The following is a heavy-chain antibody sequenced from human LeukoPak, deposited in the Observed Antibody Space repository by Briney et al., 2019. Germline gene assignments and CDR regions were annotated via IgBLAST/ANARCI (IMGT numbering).Heavy chain of an antibody. Sequence: GGSLRLSCAAYGFTFSSYSMNWVRQAPGKGLEWVSSISSSSSYIYYADSVKGRFTISRDNAKNSLYLQMNSLRAEDTAVYYCARVPYYYDSSGYRGYFDYWGQGTLVTVSS. CDR1: GFTFSSYS. J-gene: IGHJ4*02. V-gene: IGHV3-21*01. CDR3: ARVPYYYDSSGYRGYFDY. CDR2: ISSSSSYI. D-gene: IGHD3-22*01.